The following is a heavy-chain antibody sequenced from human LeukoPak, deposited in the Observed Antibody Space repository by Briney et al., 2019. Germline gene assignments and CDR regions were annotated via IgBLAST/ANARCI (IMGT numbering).Heavy chain of an antibody. CDR2: ISRSGSTK. V-gene: IGHV3-11*01. Sequence: PGGSLRLSCAPSGFTFSDYNMRWIGQAPGKGLEWVSSISRSGSTKYYADSVKGRFTISRDNAKNSLFLQMNSLRAEDTAVYYCARVLRYCSGGNCYSGGLGYMDVWGKGTTVTISS. CDR3: ARVLRYCSGGNCYSGGLGYMDV. J-gene: IGHJ6*03. CDR1: GFTFSDYN. D-gene: IGHD2-15*01.